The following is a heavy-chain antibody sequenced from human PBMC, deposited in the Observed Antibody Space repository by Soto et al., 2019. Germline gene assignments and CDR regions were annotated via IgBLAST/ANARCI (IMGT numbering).Heavy chain of an antibody. CDR2: IYYSGNT. D-gene: IGHD5-12*01. V-gene: IGHV4-31*03. CDR3: ASGRDGYNDY. J-gene: IGHJ4*02. Sequence: QVQLQESGPGLVKPSQTLSLTCTVSGGSISSGGYYWSWIRQHPGKGLEWIGYIYYSGNTYYNPYLKSRVTISVDTSENQFYLKLSSVTAADTAVYYCASGRDGYNDYWGQGTLVTVSS. CDR1: GGSISSGGYY.